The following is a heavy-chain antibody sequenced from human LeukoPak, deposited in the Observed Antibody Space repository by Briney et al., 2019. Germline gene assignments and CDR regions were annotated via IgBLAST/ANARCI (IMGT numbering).Heavy chain of an antibody. D-gene: IGHD2-15*01. CDR2: IYYSGST. J-gene: IGHJ4*02. CDR3: ARDRWGSGYFDY. Sequence: SETLSLTCTVSGGXISSYYCSWIRQPPGKGLEWIGYIYYSGSTNYNPSPKSRVIISVDTSKNQFSLKLSSVTAADTTVYYCARDRWGSGYFDYWGQGTLVTVSS. CDR1: GGXISSYY. V-gene: IGHV4-59*01.